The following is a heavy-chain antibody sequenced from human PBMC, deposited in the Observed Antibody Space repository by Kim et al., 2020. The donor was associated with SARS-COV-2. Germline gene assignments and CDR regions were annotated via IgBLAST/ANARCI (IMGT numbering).Heavy chain of an antibody. CDR1: GFNFGEYA. Sequence: GGSLRLSCATSGFNFGEYAINWVRQAPGKGLEWVGFIRGKSYGGTADYAASVKGRFFISRDDSKGTAYLQLTSLKSEDTGVYFCTRSTHLRIFGEAFGFDYWGQGTRVTVSP. V-gene: IGHV3-49*04. J-gene: IGHJ4*02. CDR2: IRGKSYGGTA. CDR3: TRSTHLRIFGEAFGFDY. D-gene: IGHD3-3*01.